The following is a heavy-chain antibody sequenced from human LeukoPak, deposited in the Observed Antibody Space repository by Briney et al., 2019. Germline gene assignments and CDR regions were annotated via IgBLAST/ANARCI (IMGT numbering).Heavy chain of an antibody. CDR2: ISSNGGST. J-gene: IGHJ2*01. D-gene: IGHD4-23*01. Sequence: GGSLRLSCSASGFTFSSYPMYWVRQAPGKGLEHVSSISSNGGSTYYADSVKGRFTISRDNSKNTLYLQMSSLRAEDTAVYYFVPSPKNGIAGGLWGRGTLVTVSS. V-gene: IGHV3-64D*06. CDR3: VPSPKNGIAGGL. CDR1: GFTFSSYP.